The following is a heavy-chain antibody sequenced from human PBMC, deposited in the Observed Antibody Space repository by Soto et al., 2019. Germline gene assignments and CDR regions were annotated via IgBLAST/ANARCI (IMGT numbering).Heavy chain of an antibody. D-gene: IGHD6-13*01. CDR2: IWYDGSNK. Sequence: PGGSLRLSCAASGFTFSSYGMHWVRQAPGKGLEWVAVIWYDGSNKYYADSVKGRFTISRDNSKNTLYLQMNSLRAEDTAVYYCARGIAAALFDPWGQGTLVTVSS. CDR1: GFTFSSYG. J-gene: IGHJ5*02. CDR3: ARGIAAALFDP. V-gene: IGHV3-33*01.